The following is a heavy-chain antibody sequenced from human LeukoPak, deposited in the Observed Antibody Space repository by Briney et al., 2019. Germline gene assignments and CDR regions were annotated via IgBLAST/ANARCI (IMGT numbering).Heavy chain of an antibody. CDR2: ISWNSGSI. D-gene: IGHD4-17*01. CDR3: ARDSNYGDYGVYYYYYMDV. V-gene: IGHV3-9*01. J-gene: IGHJ6*03. Sequence: PGGSLRLSCAASGFTFDDYAMHWVRQAPGKGLEWVSGISWNSGSIGYADSVKGRFTISRDNAKNSLYLQMNSLRAEDTAVYYCARDSNYGDYGVYYYYYMDVWGKGTTVTISS. CDR1: GFTFDDYA.